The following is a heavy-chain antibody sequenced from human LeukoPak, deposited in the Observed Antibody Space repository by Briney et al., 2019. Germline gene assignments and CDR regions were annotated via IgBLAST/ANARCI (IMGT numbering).Heavy chain of an antibody. CDR3: ARDLGGRIVGATAYYMDV. V-gene: IGHV3-21*01. CDR1: GFTFRSYS. J-gene: IGHJ6*03. Sequence: PGGSLRLSCAASGFTFRSYSMNWVRQAPGKGLDWVSSISSSSTLIYYADSVKGRFTISRDNAKNSLYLQMNSLRAEDTAVYYCARDLGGRIVGATAYYMDVWGKGTTVTVSS. D-gene: IGHD1-26*01. CDR2: ISSSSTLI.